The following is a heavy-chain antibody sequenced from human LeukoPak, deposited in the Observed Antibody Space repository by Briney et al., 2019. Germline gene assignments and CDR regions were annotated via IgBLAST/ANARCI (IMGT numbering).Heavy chain of an antibody. J-gene: IGHJ5*02. CDR2: IWSDGSNK. CDR3: ARVTMVAGASYNWFVV. Sequence: GRSLRLSCAASGFTFSNYGMHWVRQAPREGPEWVAVIWSDGSNKHYADSARGRFTISRDNSKNTLYLQMNSLRADDTAVYYCARVTMVAGASYNWFVVWGQGTLVTVST. D-gene: IGHD2-15*01. CDR1: GFTFSNYG. V-gene: IGHV3-33*01.